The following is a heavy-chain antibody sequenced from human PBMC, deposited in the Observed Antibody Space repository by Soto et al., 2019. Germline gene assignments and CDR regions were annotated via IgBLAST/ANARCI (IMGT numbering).Heavy chain of an antibody. CDR3: AKVERYYYDSSGYYSSPLF. J-gene: IGHJ4*02. Sequence: PGGSLRLSCAASGFTLSSYAMSWVRQAPGKGLEWVSAISGSGGTTYYAESVKGRFTISRDTSKNTLYLQMNSLRAEDTAVYYCAKVERYYYDSSGYYSSPLFWGQGTLVTVSS. D-gene: IGHD3-22*01. V-gene: IGHV3-23*01. CDR2: ISGSGGTT. CDR1: GFTLSSYA.